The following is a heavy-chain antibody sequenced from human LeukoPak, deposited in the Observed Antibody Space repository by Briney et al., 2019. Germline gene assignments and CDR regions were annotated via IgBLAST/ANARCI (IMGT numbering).Heavy chain of an antibody. CDR2: IYYSGST. CDR3: ARQGGGDSSSWYASGDWYFDL. D-gene: IGHD6-13*01. Sequence: SETLSLTCTVSGGSISSSSYYWGWIRQPPGKGLEWIGSIYYSGSTYYNPSLKSRVTMSVDTSKNQFSLKLSSVTAADTAVYYCARQGGGDSSSWYASGDWYFDLWGRGTLVTVSS. J-gene: IGHJ2*01. V-gene: IGHV4-39*01. CDR1: GGSISSSSYY.